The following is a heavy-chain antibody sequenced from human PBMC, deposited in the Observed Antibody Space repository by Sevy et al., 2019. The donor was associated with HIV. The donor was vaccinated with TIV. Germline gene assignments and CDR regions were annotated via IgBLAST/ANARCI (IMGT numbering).Heavy chain of an antibody. V-gene: IGHV3-21*01. CDR3: ARVVAYCTGGTCFPGYYYGMDV. CDR1: GFTFSSYN. CDR2: IGSSSSYI. J-gene: IGHJ6*02. Sequence: GGSLRLSCAASGFTFSSYNMNWVRQAPGKGLEWVSSIGSSSSYIYYADSVKGRFTVSRDNAKNSLYLQMNSLRAEDKAVYYCARVVAYCTGGTCFPGYYYGMDVWGQGTTVTVSS. D-gene: IGHD2-15*01.